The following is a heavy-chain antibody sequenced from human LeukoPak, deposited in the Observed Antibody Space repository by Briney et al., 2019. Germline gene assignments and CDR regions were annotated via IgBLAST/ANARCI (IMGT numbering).Heavy chain of an antibody. V-gene: IGHV4-39*01. J-gene: IGHJ1*01. Sequence: SETLSLTCTVSGGSISSSNYYWGWIRQPPGKGLEWIGNIYYSGSTFYSPSLKSRVTISVDTAKNQFSLKLSPVTAADTAVYYCARHSGYYDSSGYYEGAEYFQHWGQGTLVTVSS. D-gene: IGHD3-22*01. CDR2: IYYSGST. CDR1: GGSISSSNYY. CDR3: ARHSGYYDSSGYYEGAEYFQH.